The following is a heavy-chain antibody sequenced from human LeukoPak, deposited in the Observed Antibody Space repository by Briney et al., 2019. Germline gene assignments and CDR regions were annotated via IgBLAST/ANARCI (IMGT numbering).Heavy chain of an antibody. CDR3: TIVTGVGTSR. Sequence: QPGGSLRLSCAASGFDFIPAWMSWVRQAPGKGLEWIGRIKDKSSGGTADYAAPVKGRFTISRDDSKNTMYLQMNSLKTDDTAVYYCTIVTGVGTSRGGQGTLVTVSS. CDR2: IKDKSSGGTA. D-gene: IGHD1-26*01. CDR1: GFDFIPAW. J-gene: IGHJ4*02. V-gene: IGHV3-15*01.